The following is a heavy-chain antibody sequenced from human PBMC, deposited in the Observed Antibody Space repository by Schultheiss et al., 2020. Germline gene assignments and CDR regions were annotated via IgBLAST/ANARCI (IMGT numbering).Heavy chain of an antibody. Sequence: GESLKISCAASGFTFSSYGMHWVRQAPGKGLEWVAVISYDGSNKYYADSVKGRFTISRDNSKNTLYLQMNSLRAEDTAVYYCARRARYSSSWYGVRNWFDPWGQGTLVTVSS. CDR3: ARRARYSSSWYGVRNWFDP. V-gene: IGHV3-30*03. CDR1: GFTFSSYG. CDR2: ISYDGSNK. D-gene: IGHD6-13*01. J-gene: IGHJ5*02.